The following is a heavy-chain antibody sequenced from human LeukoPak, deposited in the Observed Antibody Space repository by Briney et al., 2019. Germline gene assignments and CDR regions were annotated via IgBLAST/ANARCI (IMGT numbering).Heavy chain of an antibody. D-gene: IGHD6-13*01. V-gene: IGHV4-59*08. J-gene: IGHJ3*02. CDR3: ARHLKMLYSSSWQDAFDI. CDR1: GGSISSYY. CDR2: IYYSGST. Sequence: SDTLSLTCTVSGGSISSYYWSWIRQPPGKGLEGFGYIYYSGSTNYNPSLKSRVTISVDTSKNQFSLKLSSVTAADTAVYYCARHLKMLYSSSWQDAFDIWGQGTMVTVSS.